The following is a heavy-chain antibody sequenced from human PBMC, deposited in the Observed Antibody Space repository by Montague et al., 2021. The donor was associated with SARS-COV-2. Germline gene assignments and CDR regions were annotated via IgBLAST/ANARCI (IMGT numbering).Heavy chain of an antibody. V-gene: IGHV6-1*01. D-gene: IGHD6-13*01. J-gene: IGHJ4*02. Sequence: CAISGDSVAGHTAGWEWITHSPSSDLELLCRTYYRSKWYYDYAVSVKSRMTISPDTSKNQFSLQLSSVTPEDRAVYYCARDPRYSLSWSFDYWGQGTLVTVSS. CDR3: ARDPRYSLSWSFDY. CDR2: TYYRSKWYY. CDR1: GDSVAGHTAG.